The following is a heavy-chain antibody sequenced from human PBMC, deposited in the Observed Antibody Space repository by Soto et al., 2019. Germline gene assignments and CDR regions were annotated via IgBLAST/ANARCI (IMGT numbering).Heavy chain of an antibody. J-gene: IGHJ4*02. CDR3: ARDAAVPGESDRFDY. V-gene: IGHV4-4*02. CDR1: GDSVTSNVW. Sequence: PSETLSLTCAVSGDSVTSNVWWSWVRHPPGKGLEWIGEAYHNGLTDYNPILKSRVTMSVDTSKNEFSLKLTSLTAADTAIYYCARDAAVPGESDRFDYWGQGTLVTVSS. D-gene: IGHD6-19*01. CDR2: AYHNGLT.